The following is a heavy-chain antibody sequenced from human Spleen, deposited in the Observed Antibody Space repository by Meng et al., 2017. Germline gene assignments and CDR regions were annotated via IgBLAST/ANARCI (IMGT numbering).Heavy chain of an antibody. CDR2: MYPGDPNT. CDR1: GYDFTTYW. Sequence: GESLKISCKASGYDFTTYWIGWVRQTPGKGLEWMGVMYPGDPNTKYSPPFQGQVTMSVDKSITTAYLQWSSLKASDTAVYYCATERTPYYDILTASDAFGMWGQGTMVTVSS. D-gene: IGHD3-9*01. J-gene: IGHJ3*02. V-gene: IGHV5-51*01. CDR3: ATERTPYYDILTASDAFGM.